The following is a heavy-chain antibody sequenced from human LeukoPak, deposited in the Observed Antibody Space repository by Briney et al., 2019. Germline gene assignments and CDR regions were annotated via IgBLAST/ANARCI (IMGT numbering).Heavy chain of an antibody. Sequence: GGSLRLSCAASGFTFSGYGMHWVRQAPGKGLEWLSLIWYDGTNKYYADSVKGRFTSSRDNSKNTLYLQMNSLRAEDTAVYYCARDLSFGYSYGYIDYWGQGTLVTVS. CDR2: IWYDGTNK. J-gene: IGHJ4*02. V-gene: IGHV3-33*01. D-gene: IGHD5-18*01. CDR3: ARDLSFGYSYGYIDY. CDR1: GFTFSGYG.